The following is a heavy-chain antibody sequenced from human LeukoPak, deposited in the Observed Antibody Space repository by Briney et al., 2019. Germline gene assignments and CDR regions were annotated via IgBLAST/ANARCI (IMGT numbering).Heavy chain of an antibody. CDR1: GYTFTSYY. V-gene: IGHV1-46*01. CDR2: INPSGGST. D-gene: IGHD3-22*01. Sequence: ASVKVSCKASGYTFTSYYMHWARQAPGQGLEWMGIINPSGGSTSYAQKFQGRVTMTRDTSTSTVYMELSSLRSEDTAVYYCARDKYYDSSVGTIMGYWGQGTLVTVSP. J-gene: IGHJ4*02. CDR3: ARDKYYDSSVGTIMGY.